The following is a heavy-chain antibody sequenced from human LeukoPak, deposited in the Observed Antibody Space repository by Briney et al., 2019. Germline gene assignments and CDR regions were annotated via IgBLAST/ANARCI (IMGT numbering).Heavy chain of an antibody. J-gene: IGHJ4*02. CDR1: GFTFSNYS. CDR3: ARDPGGSGSYSFDY. CDR2: ISSRSSSI. D-gene: IGHD3-10*01. Sequence: GGSLRLSCVVSGFTFSNYSMNWVRQAPGKGLEWVSYISSRSSSIYYLDSVKGRFTISRDNAKNSLYLQMNSLRDEDTAVYYCARDPGGSGSYSFDYWGQGTLVTVSS. V-gene: IGHV3-48*02.